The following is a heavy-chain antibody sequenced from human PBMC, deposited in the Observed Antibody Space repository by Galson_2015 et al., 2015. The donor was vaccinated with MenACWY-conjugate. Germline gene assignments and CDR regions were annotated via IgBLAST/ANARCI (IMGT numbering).Heavy chain of an antibody. D-gene: IGHD1-26*01. Sequence: LVKVSCKASGYTFNTYYMHWVRQAPGQGLEWVGIINPYGGSTTYAQKFQGRVTMTRDTSTSTVYMELSSLRSEDTAVYYCARGRGSYYYGMDVWGQGTTVTVSS. J-gene: IGHJ6*02. V-gene: IGHV1-46*02. CDR2: INPYGGST. CDR1: GYTFNTYY. CDR3: ARGRGSYYYGMDV.